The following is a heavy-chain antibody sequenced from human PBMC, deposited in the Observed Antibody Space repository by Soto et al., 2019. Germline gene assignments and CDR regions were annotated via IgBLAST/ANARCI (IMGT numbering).Heavy chain of an antibody. CDR3: AKDLLGFTVFGVVSKGDGMDV. V-gene: IGHV3-23*01. J-gene: IGHJ6*02. CDR2: ISGSGGST. Sequence: PGGSLRLSWTASGFTFRSYAMSWVRQAPGKGLEWVSAISGSGGSTYYADPVKARFTISRDNSKNTLYLQMKSLRAQDTAVYYFAKDLLGFTVFGVVSKGDGMDVWGQGTMVTVSS. CDR1: GFTFRSYA. D-gene: IGHD3-3*01.